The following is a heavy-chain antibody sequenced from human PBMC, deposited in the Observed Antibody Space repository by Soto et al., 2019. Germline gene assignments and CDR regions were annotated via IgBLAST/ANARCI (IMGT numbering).Heavy chain of an antibody. CDR3: VRPHYESNTFYYYFDY. J-gene: IGHJ4*02. CDR2: IFHGGST. V-gene: IGHV4-34*12. D-gene: IGHD3-22*01. Sequence: KTSETLSLTCAVYGGSFSGYSWSWIRQPPGKGLQWIGEIFHGGSTNYSPSLKSRVTISVDTSKNQCSLELTSVTAADTAVYYCVRPHYESNTFYYYFDYWGQGTLVTVSS. CDR1: GGSFSGYS.